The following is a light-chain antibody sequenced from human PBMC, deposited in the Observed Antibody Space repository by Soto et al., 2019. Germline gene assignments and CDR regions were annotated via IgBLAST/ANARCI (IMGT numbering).Light chain of an antibody. Sequence: EIVLTQSPGTLSLSPGETATLSCRASQSVSSNNLAWYHQKPGQTPRLLIYGASSRATGIPDRFSGSGCGTDFSLTISRLEPEDFALYYCQQYDNSITFGPGTRLEIE. J-gene: IGKJ5*01. CDR2: GAS. CDR1: QSVSSNN. CDR3: QQYDNSIT. V-gene: IGKV3-20*01.